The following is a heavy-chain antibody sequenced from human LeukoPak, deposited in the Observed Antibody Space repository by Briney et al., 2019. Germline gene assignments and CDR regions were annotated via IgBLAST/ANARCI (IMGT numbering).Heavy chain of an antibody. D-gene: IGHD6-19*01. CDR2: IKPDSGSS. CDR3: ARARVPIAVAGLYYFDY. J-gene: IGHJ4*02. V-gene: IGHV1-2*02. Sequence: ASVKVSCKASRYTLTAYYIHWLRQAPGQGPEWMGWIKPDSGSSHYAQKFQGRVTMTRDTSSNSAYMDLTRLKSDDTAVYYCARARVPIAVAGLYYFDYWGQGALVTVSS. CDR1: RYTLTAYY.